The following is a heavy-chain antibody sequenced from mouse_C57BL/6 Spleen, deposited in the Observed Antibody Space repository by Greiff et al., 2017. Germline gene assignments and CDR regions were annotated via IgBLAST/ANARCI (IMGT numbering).Heavy chain of an antibody. V-gene: IGHV1-55*01. Sequence: QVQLQQPGAELVKPGASVKMSCKASGYTFTSYWITWVKQRPGQGLEWIGDIYPGSGSTNYNEKFKSKATLTVDTSSSTAYMQLSSLTSEDSAVYYGARGWERDWYFDVWGTGTTVTVSS. D-gene: IGHD2-3*01. CDR2: IYPGSGST. CDR1: GYTFTSYW. J-gene: IGHJ1*03. CDR3: ARGWERDWYFDV.